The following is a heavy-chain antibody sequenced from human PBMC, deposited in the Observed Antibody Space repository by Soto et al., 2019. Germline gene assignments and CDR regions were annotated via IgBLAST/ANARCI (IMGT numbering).Heavy chain of an antibody. V-gene: IGHV3-23*01. Sequence: EVQLLESGGGLVQPGGSLRLSCAVSGFIISDYGVTWVRQAPGKGLEWVSGFSGGGGGTFYADSVKGRCTISRDDPKNTAYLQMNSLGAEDTAVYYCVRWNGFGDRWGQGTLVTLSS. D-gene: IGHD1-1*01. CDR2: FSGGGGGT. CDR1: GFIISDYG. J-gene: IGHJ5*02. CDR3: VRWNGFGDR.